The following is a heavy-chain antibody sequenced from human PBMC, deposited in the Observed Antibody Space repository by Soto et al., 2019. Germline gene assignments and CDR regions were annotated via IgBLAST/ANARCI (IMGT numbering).Heavy chain of an antibody. V-gene: IGHV4-59*11. CDR2: IYYSGST. CDR1: GGSISNHY. J-gene: IGHJ4*02. CDR3: ARGPNY. Sequence: QVQLQESGPTLVKPSETLSLTCSVSGGSISNHYWNWIRQPPGKGLEWIGYIYYSGSTNYNPSLKRRATISVDTSKNQFSRRLTSVTAADTAVYYCARGPNYWGQGILVTVSS.